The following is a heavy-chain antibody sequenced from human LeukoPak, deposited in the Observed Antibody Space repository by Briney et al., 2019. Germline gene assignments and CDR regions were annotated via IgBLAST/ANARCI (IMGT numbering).Heavy chain of an antibody. J-gene: IGHJ2*01. Sequence: SETLSLTCAVYGGSFSGYYWSWIRQPPGKGLEWIGEINYSGSTNYNPSLKSRVTISVDTSKNQFSLKLSSVTAADTAVYYCARATKLTVTTGYWYFDLWGRGTLVTVSS. V-gene: IGHV4-34*01. CDR3: ARATKLTVTTGYWYFDL. CDR1: GGSFSGYY. CDR2: INYSGST. D-gene: IGHD4-17*01.